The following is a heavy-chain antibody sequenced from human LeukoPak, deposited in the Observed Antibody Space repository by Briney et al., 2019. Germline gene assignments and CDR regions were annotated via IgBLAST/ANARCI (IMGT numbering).Heavy chain of an antibody. Sequence: ASVKVSCKASGFTFTGYYMHWVRQAPGQGLEWMGWINPNSGGTNYAQKFQGRVTMTRDTSISTAYMELSRLRSDDTAVYYCARDPSYGDYGTNWFDPWGQGTLVTVSS. V-gene: IGHV1-2*02. D-gene: IGHD4-17*01. CDR2: INPNSGGT. CDR1: GFTFTGYY. J-gene: IGHJ5*02. CDR3: ARDPSYGDYGTNWFDP.